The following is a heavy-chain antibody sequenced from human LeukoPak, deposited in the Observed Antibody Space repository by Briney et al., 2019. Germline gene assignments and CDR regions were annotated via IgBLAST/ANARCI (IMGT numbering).Heavy chain of an antibody. V-gene: IGHV1-2*02. CDR2: INPNSGGT. CDR1: RYTFTGYH. CDR3: ARAVSAAGTGAEYFQH. Sequence: GASVKVSCKASRYTFTGYHIHWVRQAPGQGLEWMGWINPNSGGTNYAQKFQGRVTMTRDTSINTAYMELSRLRSDDTAVYYCARAVSAAGTGAEYFQHWGQGTLATVSS. J-gene: IGHJ1*01. D-gene: IGHD6-13*01.